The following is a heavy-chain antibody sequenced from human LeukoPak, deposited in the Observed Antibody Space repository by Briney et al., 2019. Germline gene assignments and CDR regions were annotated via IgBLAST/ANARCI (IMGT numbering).Heavy chain of an antibody. D-gene: IGHD2-2*01. CDR3: PKVASLCTSTSCVRGGFDY. J-gene: IGHJ4*02. CDR2: LSGSGGNT. CDR1: GFTFSSYA. V-gene: IGHV3-23*01. Sequence: QPGGSLRLSCTSSGFTFSSYAMSWVRQAPGKGLEWVAALSGSGGNTYYADSVKGRFTISRDNSKNTLYLQMNSLRAEDTAKYYCPKVASLCTSTSCVRGGFDYWGQGTLVTVSS.